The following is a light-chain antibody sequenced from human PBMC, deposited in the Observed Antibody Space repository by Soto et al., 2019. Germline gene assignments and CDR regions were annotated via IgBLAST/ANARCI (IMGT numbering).Light chain of an antibody. J-gene: IGLJ3*02. CDR3: SSYTTTTRL. Sequence: QSALTQPASVSGSPGQSITISCTGTSSDIGSNNYVSWFQQRPGKAPTLIIYEVSNRPSGVSNHFSGSKSGNTASLTISGLLPEDKAEYYCSSYTTTTRLFGGGTKLTVL. V-gene: IGLV2-14*01. CDR2: EVS. CDR1: SSDIGSNNY.